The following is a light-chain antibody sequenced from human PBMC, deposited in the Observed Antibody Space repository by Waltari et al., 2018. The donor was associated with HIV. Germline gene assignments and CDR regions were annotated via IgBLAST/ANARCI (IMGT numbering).Light chain of an antibody. Sequence: DIVMTQSPDPLTVSLGERATIHCTSSRTVFYSSDNQNYLAWYLQRPGQSPKVLIFWASTRACGVSDRFRGSGSGTHFSLTLSSLQADDVGIYYCQQYYTVPPTFGGGTKVEI. CDR1: RTVFYSSDNQNY. CDR3: QQYYTVPPT. CDR2: WAS. J-gene: IGKJ4*01. V-gene: IGKV4-1*01.